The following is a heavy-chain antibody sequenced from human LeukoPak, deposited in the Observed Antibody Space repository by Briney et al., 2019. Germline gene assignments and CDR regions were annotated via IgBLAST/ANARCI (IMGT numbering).Heavy chain of an antibody. J-gene: IGHJ4*02. CDR1: GGSISSYY. V-gene: IGHV4-59*01. CDR2: IYYSGST. D-gene: IGHD4-17*01. Sequence: SETLSLTCTVSGGSISSYYWSWIREPPGKGLEWIGYIYYSGSTNYNPSLKSRVTISVDTSKNQFSLKLSSVTAADTAVYYCARDLYGDYYFDYWGQGTLVTVSS. CDR3: ARDLYGDYYFDY.